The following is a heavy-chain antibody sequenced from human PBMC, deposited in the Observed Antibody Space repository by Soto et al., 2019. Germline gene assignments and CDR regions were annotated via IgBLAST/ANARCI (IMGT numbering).Heavy chain of an antibody. D-gene: IGHD6-13*01. CDR2: INHSGST. V-gene: IGHV4-34*01. Sequence: LSLTCAVYGGSFIGYYWSWIRQPPGKGLEWIGEINHSGSTNYNPSLKSRVTISVDTSKNQFSLKLSSVTAADTAVYYCARGALLIAAAGTNWFDPWGQGTRVTVSS. J-gene: IGHJ5*02. CDR1: GGSFIGYY. CDR3: ARGALLIAAAGTNWFDP.